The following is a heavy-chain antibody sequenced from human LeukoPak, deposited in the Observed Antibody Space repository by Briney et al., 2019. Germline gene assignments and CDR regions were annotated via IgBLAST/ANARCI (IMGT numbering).Heavy chain of an antibody. D-gene: IGHD3-22*01. CDR3: ARDSYDSSGYYYGMDV. CDR1: GGSISRGGYY. J-gene: IGHJ6*02. Sequence: PSETLSLTCTVSGGSISRGGYYWSWIRQHPGKGLEWIGYIYYSDRTYYKPSLKSRVTSSVATSKNQFSLKLSSVTAADTAVNYCARDSYDSSGYYYGMDVWGQGTTVTVSS. CDR2: IYYSDRT. V-gene: IGHV4-31*03.